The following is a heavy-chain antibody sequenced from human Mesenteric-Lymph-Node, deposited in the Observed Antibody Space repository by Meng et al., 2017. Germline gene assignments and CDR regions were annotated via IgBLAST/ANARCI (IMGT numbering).Heavy chain of an antibody. CDR1: GGSFSTYY. CDR3: SGAKLERRGVYYFDY. V-gene: IGHV4-34*01. CDR2: ANHSGST. J-gene: IGHJ4*02. Sequence: ESLKISCAVYGGSFSTYYWSWIRQPPGKGLEWIGEANHSGSTNYNPSLKSRVTISVDTSKNQFSLRLSSVTAADTAVYYCSGAKLERRGVYYFDYWGQGTLVTVSS. D-gene: IGHD1-1*01.